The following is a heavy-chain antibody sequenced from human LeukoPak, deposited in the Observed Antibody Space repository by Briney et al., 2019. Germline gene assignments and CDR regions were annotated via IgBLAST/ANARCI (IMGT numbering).Heavy chain of an antibody. Sequence: GGSLRLSCAASGFTFSAYTMQSGRQAPGKGLEYVSAITTNGGRTFYANSVKGRFTISRDNSKNTLYLQMGSLRGEDMAVYYCAREMTNRGTEFDYWGQGTLVTVSS. D-gene: IGHD7-27*01. CDR3: AREMTNRGTEFDY. V-gene: IGHV3-64*01. CDR2: ITTNGGRT. CDR1: GFTFSAYT. J-gene: IGHJ4*02.